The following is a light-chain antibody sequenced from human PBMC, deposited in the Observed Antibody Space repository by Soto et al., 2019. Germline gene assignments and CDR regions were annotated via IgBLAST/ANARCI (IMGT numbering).Light chain of an antibody. V-gene: IGKV3-15*01. CDR1: QSVSSN. J-gene: IGKJ2*01. Sequence: EIVMTQSPATLSVSPGESATLSCRASQSVSSNLAWYQQKPGQAPRLLIYGASTRATGIPARFSGSGSGTEFTLTISSLQSEDFAVYYCQQYNNWPYTVGQVTKLEIK. CDR2: GAS. CDR3: QQYNNWPYT.